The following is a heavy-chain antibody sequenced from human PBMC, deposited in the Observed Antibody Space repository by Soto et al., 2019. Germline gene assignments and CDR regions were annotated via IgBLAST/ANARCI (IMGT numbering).Heavy chain of an antibody. V-gene: IGHV4-34*01. J-gene: IGHJ5*02. CDR2: INHSGST. D-gene: IGHD6-13*01. CDR3: ARGWYSSSWYGSLYNWFDP. Sequence: SETLSLTCAVYGGSFSGYYWSWIRQPPGKGLEWIGKINHSGSTNYNPSLKSRVTISVDTSKNQFSLKLSSVTAADTAVYYCARGWYSSSWYGSLYNWFDPWGQGTLVTVSS. CDR1: GGSFSGYY.